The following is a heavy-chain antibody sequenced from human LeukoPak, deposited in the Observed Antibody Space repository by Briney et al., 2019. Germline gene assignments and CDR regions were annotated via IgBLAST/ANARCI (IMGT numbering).Heavy chain of an antibody. V-gene: IGHV3-33*01. J-gene: IGHJ4*02. CDR1: GFTFSNYD. Sequence: GGSLRLSCAAPGFTFSNYDMHWVRRAPGKGRGWVAVIWFDGSNKFYADSVKGRFTISRDNSKNTLYLQMNSLRAEDTAVYYCASSAGALIDCWGQGTLVIVSS. CDR3: ASSAGALIDC. D-gene: IGHD6-19*01. CDR2: IWFDGSNK.